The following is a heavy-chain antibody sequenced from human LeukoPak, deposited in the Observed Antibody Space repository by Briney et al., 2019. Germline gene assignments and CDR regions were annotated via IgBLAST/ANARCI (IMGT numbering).Heavy chain of an antibody. CDR2: ISWNSGSI. CDR1: GFTFDDYA. V-gene: IGHV3-9*01. J-gene: IGHJ4*02. Sequence: GGSLRLSCAASGFTFDDYAMHWVRQAPGKGLEWVSGISWNSGSIGYADSVKGRFTISRDSAKNSLYLQMNSLGAEDTALYYCAKDAAAGSGYYFDYWGQGTLVTVSS. D-gene: IGHD6-13*01. CDR3: AKDAAAGSGYYFDY.